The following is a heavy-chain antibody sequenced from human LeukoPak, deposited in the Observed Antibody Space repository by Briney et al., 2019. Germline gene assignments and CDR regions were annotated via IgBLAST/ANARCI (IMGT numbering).Heavy chain of an antibody. CDR3: ARDRGGSPLTSYYYYYGMDV. J-gene: IGHJ6*02. CDR2: IYYSGST. D-gene: IGHD4-17*01. Sequence: SETLSLTCTVSGGSISSSSYYWGWIRQPPGKGLEWIGYIYYSGSTNYNPSLKSRVTISVDTSKNQFSLKLSSVTAADTAVYYCARDRGGSPLTSYYYYYGMDVWGQGTTVTVSS. V-gene: IGHV4-61*01. CDR1: GGSISSSSYY.